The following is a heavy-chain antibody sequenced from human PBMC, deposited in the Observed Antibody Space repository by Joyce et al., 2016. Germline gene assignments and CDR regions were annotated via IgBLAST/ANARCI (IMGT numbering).Heavy chain of an antibody. Sequence: EVQLVESGGALVQHGGSLRLSCLASGFTFTLYSIKWVRQAAGNGLEWVSYISRGSTTIDYVDSVKGRVTISRDDAKNSLYLQMNGLRVDDTAVYYCARDKEFDYWGQGTLVTVSS. CDR3: ARDKEFDY. V-gene: IGHV3-48*04. CDR1: GFTFTLYS. CDR2: ISRGSTTI. J-gene: IGHJ4*02.